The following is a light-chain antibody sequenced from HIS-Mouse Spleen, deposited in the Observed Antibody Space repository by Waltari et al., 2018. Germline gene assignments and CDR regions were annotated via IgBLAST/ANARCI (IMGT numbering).Light chain of an antibody. CDR3: QVWDSSSDHVV. J-gene: IGLJ2*01. V-gene: IGLV3-21*03. Sequence: SYELTQPPPVSVAPGKTARITCGGTHLGRKSVHWYQQKPGQAPVLVVYDDSDRPSGIPERFSGSNSGNTATLTISRVEAGDEADYYCQVWDSSSDHVVFGGGTKLTVL. CDR1: HLGRKS. CDR2: DDS.